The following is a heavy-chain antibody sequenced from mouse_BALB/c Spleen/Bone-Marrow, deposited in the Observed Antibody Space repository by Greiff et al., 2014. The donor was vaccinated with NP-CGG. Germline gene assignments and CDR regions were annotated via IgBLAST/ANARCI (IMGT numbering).Heavy chain of an antibody. J-gene: IGHJ2*01. CDR1: GYTFSNYW. V-gene: IGHV1-9*01. Sequence: VQVVESGAELMKPGASVKISCKAIGYTFSNYWIDWVKQRPGHGLEWIGEILPGSGTANYNEKFKGKATFTADTSSNTAYMQLSSLTSEDSALYYCARASVVPYYFDFWGQGTTLTVSS. CDR2: ILPGSGTA. D-gene: IGHD1-1*01. CDR3: ARASVVPYYFDF.